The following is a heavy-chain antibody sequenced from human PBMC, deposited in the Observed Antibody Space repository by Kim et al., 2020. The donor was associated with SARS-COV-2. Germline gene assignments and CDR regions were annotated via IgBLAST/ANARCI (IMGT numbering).Heavy chain of an antibody. D-gene: IGHD1-26*01. J-gene: IGHJ6*02. CDR2: INPSGGST. V-gene: IGHV1-46*01. Sequence: ASVKVSCKASGYTFTSYYMHWVRQAPGQGLEWMGIINPSGGSTSYAQKFQGRVTMTRDTSTSTVYMELSSLRSEDTAVYYCARGPWTRVSWVQYGMDVWGQGTTVTVSS. CDR1: GYTFTSYY. CDR3: ARGPWTRVSWVQYGMDV.